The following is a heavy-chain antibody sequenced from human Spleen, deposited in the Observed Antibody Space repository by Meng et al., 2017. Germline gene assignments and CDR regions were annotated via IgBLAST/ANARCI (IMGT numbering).Heavy chain of an antibody. D-gene: IGHD6-19*01. CDR2: IYYTGST. CDR3: ARDQAGAFIDY. Sequence: SETLSLTCTVSGGSISSSSYYWGWIRRPPGRGLEWIGTIYYTGSTYYNPSLKSRVTISVDTSKNQFSLRLSSVTAADTAVYYCARDQAGAFIDYWGQGTLVTVSS. J-gene: IGHJ4*02. CDR1: GGSISSSSYY. V-gene: IGHV4-39*07.